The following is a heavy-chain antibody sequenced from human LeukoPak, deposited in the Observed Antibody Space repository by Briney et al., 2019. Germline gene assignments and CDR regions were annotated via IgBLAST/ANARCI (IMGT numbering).Heavy chain of an antibody. V-gene: IGHV3-74*01. Sequence: GGSLRLSCAASGFSFSTQRMHWVRQAPGKGLVWVSRINSDGSSTSYADSVKGRFTISRDNAKNTLYLQMNSLRAEDTAVYYCARKAGGYSYGPLDYWGQGTLVTVSS. CDR2: INSDGSST. J-gene: IGHJ4*02. D-gene: IGHD5-18*01. CDR1: GFSFSTQR. CDR3: ARKAGGYSYGPLDY.